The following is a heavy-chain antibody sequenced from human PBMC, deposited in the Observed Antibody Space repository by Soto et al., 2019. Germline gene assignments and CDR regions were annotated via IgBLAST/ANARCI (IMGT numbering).Heavy chain of an antibody. J-gene: IGHJ4*02. CDR2: ISAYNGNT. Sequence: ASVKVSCKASGYTFTSYGISWVRQAPGQGLEWMGWISAYNGNTNYAQKLQGRVTMTTDTSTSTAYMELRSLRSDDTAVYYCARVPMITFGGVIVSKGAFDDWGQGALVTVSS. V-gene: IGHV1-18*01. D-gene: IGHD3-16*02. CDR1: GYTFTSYG. CDR3: ARVPMITFGGVIVSKGAFDD.